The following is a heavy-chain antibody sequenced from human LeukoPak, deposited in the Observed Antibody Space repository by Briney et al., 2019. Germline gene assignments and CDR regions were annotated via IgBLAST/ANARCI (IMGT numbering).Heavy chain of an antibody. V-gene: IGHV1-69*04. Sequence: GASVKVSCKASGGTFSSYAISWVRQAPGQGLEWMGRIIPILGIANYAQKFQGRVTITADKSTSTAYMELSSLRSEDTAVYYCARDRSLFHGMDVWGQGTTVTVSS. CDR2: IIPILGIA. CDR1: GGTFSSYA. CDR3: ARDRSLFHGMDV. J-gene: IGHJ6*02.